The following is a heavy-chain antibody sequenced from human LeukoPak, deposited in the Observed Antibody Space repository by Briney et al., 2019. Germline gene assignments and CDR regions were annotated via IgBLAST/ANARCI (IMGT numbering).Heavy chain of an antibody. CDR2: ISGSGDGT. Sequence: GGSLRLSCAASGFTFSSYAMSWVRQAPGKGLEWVSAISGSGDGTYYANSVKGRFTVSRDNSKNTLYLQVNSLRAEDTAVYYCAKSAELVVPAAIDYWGQGTLVTVSS. CDR3: AKSAELVVPAAIDY. CDR1: GFTFSSYA. V-gene: IGHV3-23*01. J-gene: IGHJ4*02. D-gene: IGHD2-2*01.